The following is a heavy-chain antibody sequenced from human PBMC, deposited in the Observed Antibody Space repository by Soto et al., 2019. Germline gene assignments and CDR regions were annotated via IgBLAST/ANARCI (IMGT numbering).Heavy chain of an antibody. CDR2: IYPGDSDI. J-gene: IGHJ4*03. V-gene: IGHV5-51*01. D-gene: IGHD6-13*01. Sequence: XESLMISCKASGDDFTNYWIAWVRQTPGRGLEWMGMIYPGDSDIRYNPSFRGRVTISADKSITSAFVQWGSLKASDTAIYYCARFRAPRRQLISMSFHLWGLGTLVTVSS. CDR1: GDDFTNYW. CDR3: ARFRAPRRQLISMSFHL.